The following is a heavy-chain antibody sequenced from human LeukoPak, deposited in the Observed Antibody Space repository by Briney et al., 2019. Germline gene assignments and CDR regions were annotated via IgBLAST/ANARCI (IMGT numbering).Heavy chain of an antibody. CDR1: GFTFSSYS. Sequence: GGPLRLSCAASGFTFSSYSMNWVRQAPGKGLEWVSSISSSSSYIYYADSVKGRFTISRDNAKNSLYLQMNSLRAEDTAVYYCAKDRGYLGDEYYYDYWGQGILVTVSS. CDR3: AKDRGYLGDEYYYDY. D-gene: IGHD2-21*02. V-gene: IGHV3-21*01. J-gene: IGHJ4*02. CDR2: ISSSSSYI.